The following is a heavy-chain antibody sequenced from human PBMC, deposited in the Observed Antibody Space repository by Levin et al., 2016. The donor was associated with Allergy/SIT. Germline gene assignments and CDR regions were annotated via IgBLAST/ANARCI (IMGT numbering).Heavy chain of an antibody. D-gene: IGHD2-15*01. CDR3: AKGDCSGGSCYSLYYYYYGMDV. V-gene: IGHV3-30*02. Sequence: WIRQPPGKGLEWVAFIRYDGSNKYYADSVKGRFTISRDNSKNTLYLQMNSLRAEDTAVYYCAKGDCSGGSCYSLYYYYYGMDVWGQGTTVTVSS. J-gene: IGHJ6*02. CDR2: IRYDGSNK.